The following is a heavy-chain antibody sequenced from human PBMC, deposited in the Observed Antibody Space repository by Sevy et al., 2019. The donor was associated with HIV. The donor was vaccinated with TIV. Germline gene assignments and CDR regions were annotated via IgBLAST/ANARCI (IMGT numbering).Heavy chain of an antibody. V-gene: IGHV4-59*02. CDR3: TRLDSSGHSDY. D-gene: IGHD3-22*01. CDR2: IHHGGTT. CDR1: DGSVSGYF. Sequence: SETLSLTCTVSDGSVSGYFWSWIRQPPGRGLEWIGNIHHGGTTKYNPSLKSRLTISIDTSKNQFSLILTSATAADTAVYYCTRLDSSGHSDYWVQGTPVTVSS. J-gene: IGHJ4*02.